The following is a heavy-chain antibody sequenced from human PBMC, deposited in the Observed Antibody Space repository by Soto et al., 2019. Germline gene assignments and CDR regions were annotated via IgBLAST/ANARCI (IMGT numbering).Heavy chain of an antibody. CDR3: ARDRLRGYDSSGFYS. CDR1: GYTFTSYG. CDR2: ISAYNGNT. V-gene: IGHV1-18*01. D-gene: IGHD3-22*01. Sequence: GASVKVSCKPSGYTFTSYGITWVRQAPGQGLEWMGWISAYNGNTNYAQKFEDRVTMTTATSTNTVFLELRSLKSDDTAIYYCARDRLRGYDSSGFYSWGQGTMVTAPQ. J-gene: IGHJ4*02.